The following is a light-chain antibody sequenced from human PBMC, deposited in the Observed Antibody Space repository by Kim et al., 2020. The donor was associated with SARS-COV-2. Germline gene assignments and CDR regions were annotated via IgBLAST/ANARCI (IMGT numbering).Light chain of an antibody. J-gene: IGLJ3*02. CDR2: QDN. CDR1: KLGDKA. V-gene: IGLV3-1*01. Sequence: VAPGKTASITCSGDKLGDKAACWYQQKLGQSPVLVIYQDNKRPSGISDRFSGSNSGNTATLTISATQAMDEADYYCQAWSSSLWVFGGGTQLTVL. CDR3: QAWSSSLWV.